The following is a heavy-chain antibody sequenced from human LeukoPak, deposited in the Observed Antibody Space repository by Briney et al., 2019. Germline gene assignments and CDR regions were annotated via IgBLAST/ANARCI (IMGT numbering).Heavy chain of an antibody. CDR2: IYHSGST. J-gene: IGHJ6*02. Sequence: PSQTLSLTCAVSGGSISSGGYSWSWIRQPPGKGLEWIRYIYHSGSTYYNPSLKSRVTISVDRSKNQFSLKLSSVTAADTAVYYCARDSVSSWTSERYGMDVWGQGTTVTVSS. CDR3: ARDSVSSWTSERYGMDV. CDR1: GGSISSGGYS. V-gene: IGHV4-30-2*01. D-gene: IGHD6-13*01.